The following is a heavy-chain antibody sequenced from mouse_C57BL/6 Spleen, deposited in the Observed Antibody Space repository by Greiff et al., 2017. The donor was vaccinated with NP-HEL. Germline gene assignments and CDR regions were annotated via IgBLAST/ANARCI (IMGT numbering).Heavy chain of an antibody. D-gene: IGHD2-5*01. CDR3: ARDSNYDAMDY. Sequence: VQVVESGAELARPGASVKMSCKASGYTFTSYTMHWVKQRPGQGLEWIGYINPSSGYTKYNQKFKDKATLTADKSSSTAYMQLSSLTSEDSAVYYCARDSNYDAMDYWGQGTSVTVSS. CDR2: INPSSGYT. J-gene: IGHJ4*01. CDR1: GYTFTSYT. V-gene: IGHV1-4*01.